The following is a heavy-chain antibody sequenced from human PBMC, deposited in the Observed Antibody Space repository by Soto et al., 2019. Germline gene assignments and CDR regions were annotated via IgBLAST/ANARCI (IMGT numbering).Heavy chain of an antibody. CDR2: INPNSGGT. Sequence: ASVKVSCRASGYTFTGYYMHWVRQAPGQGLEWMGWINPNSGGTNYAQKFQGRVTMTRDTSISTAYMELSRLRSDDTAVYYCATDGRPNIVATEPYYYYGMDVLGQGTTVTFSS. J-gene: IGHJ6*02. D-gene: IGHD5-12*01. CDR1: GYTFTGYY. V-gene: IGHV1-2*02. CDR3: ATDGRPNIVATEPYYYYGMDV.